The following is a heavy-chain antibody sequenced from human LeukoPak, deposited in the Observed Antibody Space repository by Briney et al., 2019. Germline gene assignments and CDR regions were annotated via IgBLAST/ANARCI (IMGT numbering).Heavy chain of an antibody. CDR3: ASGPRSQGSEFDY. CDR1: GGSFSGYY. CDR2: INHSGST. D-gene: IGHD1-14*01. Sequence: PSETRSLTCAVYGGSFSGYYWSWIRQPPGKGLEWIGEINHSGSTNYNPSLKSRVTISVDTSKNQFSLKLSSVTAADTAVYYCASGPRSQGSEFDYWGQGTLATVSS. J-gene: IGHJ4*02. V-gene: IGHV4-34*01.